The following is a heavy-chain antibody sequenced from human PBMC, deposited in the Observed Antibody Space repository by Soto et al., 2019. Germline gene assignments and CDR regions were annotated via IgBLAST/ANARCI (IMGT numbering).Heavy chain of an antibody. Sequence: QVQLVESGGGVVQPGRSLRLSCAASGFPFTAYGMHWVREGPDKGLEWVALISHDGSNKFYADSVKGRFTISRDNSKNTLYLQLNSLTPEDTALYYCVGGQYYFDYRGQGTLVVVSS. V-gene: IGHV3-30*03. J-gene: IGHJ4*02. D-gene: IGHD3-10*01. CDR1: GFPFTAYG. CDR3: VGGQYYFDY. CDR2: ISHDGSNK.